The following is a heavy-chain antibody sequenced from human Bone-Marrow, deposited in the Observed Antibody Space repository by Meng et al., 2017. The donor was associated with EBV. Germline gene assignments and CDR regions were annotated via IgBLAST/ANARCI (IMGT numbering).Heavy chain of an antibody. Sequence: QPPPRESGPGQVKPSKPLSLPCTVSGDSLSSFSYWGWIRQPPGRGLEWIGSVHYTGSTYYSPSLKSRVTVSVDTSKNQFSLRLTSVTAADTAVYYCARPFPSWQSPRLDPFGAWGQGTLVTVSS. CDR2: VHYTGST. CDR1: GDSLSSFSY. D-gene: IGHD6-19*01. V-gene: IGHV4-39*01. CDR3: ARPFPSWQSPRLDPFGA. J-gene: IGHJ5*02.